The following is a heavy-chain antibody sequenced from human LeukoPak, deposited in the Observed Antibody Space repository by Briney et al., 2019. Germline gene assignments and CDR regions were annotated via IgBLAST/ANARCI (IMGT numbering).Heavy chain of an antibody. V-gene: IGHV3-64*04. CDR3: AKCPQWLRYYGMDV. D-gene: IGHD6-19*01. CDR2: ISNNGGST. CDR1: GFTFSSYA. J-gene: IGHJ6*02. Sequence: GGSLRLSCSASGFTFSSYAVHWVRQAPGKGLEYVSTISNNGGSTYYADSVKGRFTISRDNSKNTLYLQMNSLRVGDTAVYYCAKCPQWLRYYGMDVWGQGTTVTVSS.